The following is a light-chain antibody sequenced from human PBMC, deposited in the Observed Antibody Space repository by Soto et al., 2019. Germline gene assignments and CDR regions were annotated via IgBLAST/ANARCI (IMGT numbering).Light chain of an antibody. CDR2: ATS. CDR3: QQHNCYPPT. J-gene: IGKJ4*01. Sequence: DIQLTQSPSFLSASVGDRVTITCRASQGPISYVAWYQQKPGKVPKLLIYATSTLQSGVPSRFSGSKSGTDFTLTVSSLQPEDFATDYCQQHNCYPPTFGGGTKVEIK. CDR1: QGPISY. V-gene: IGKV1-9*01.